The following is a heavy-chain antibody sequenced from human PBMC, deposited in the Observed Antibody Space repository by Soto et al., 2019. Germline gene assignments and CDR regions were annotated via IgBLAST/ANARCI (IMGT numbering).Heavy chain of an antibody. CDR1: GFTFSSYG. V-gene: IGHV3-30*18. J-gene: IGHJ4*02. CDR3: ANGSGWYY. D-gene: IGHD6-19*01. CDR2: ISYDGSNK. Sequence: HPGGSLRLSCAASGFTFSSYGMHWVRQAPGKGLEWVAVISYDGSNKYYADSVKGRFTISRDNSKDTLYLQMNSLRAEDTAVYYCANGSGWYYWGQGTLVTVSS.